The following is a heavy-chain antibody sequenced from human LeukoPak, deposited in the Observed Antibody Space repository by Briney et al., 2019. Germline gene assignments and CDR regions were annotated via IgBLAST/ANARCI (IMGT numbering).Heavy chain of an antibody. Sequence: ASVKVSCKPSGYTFTTYYIHWVRQAPGQGLEWMGIINPRGGSTSYAQKFQGRVTMTRDMSTSTVYMELSSLRSEDTAVYYCARDLYSGTFVQFDYWGQETLVTVSS. CDR1: GYTFTTYY. J-gene: IGHJ4*02. CDR3: ARDLYSGTFVQFDY. CDR2: INPRGGST. D-gene: IGHD1-26*01. V-gene: IGHV1-46*01.